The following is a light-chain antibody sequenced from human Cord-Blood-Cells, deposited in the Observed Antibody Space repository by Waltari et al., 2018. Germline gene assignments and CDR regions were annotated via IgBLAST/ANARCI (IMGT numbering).Light chain of an antibody. CDR3: SSYTSSSTWV. CDR2: DVS. CDR1: SSDVGGYNY. V-gene: IGLV2-14*01. J-gene: IGLJ3*02. Sequence: QSALTQTASVSGSPGQSITLSCTGTSSDVGGYNYVSWYQQHPGKAPKLMMYDVSNRPSWVSNRFAGSKSGNTASLTISGLQAEDEADYYCSSYTSSSTWVFGGGTKLTVL.